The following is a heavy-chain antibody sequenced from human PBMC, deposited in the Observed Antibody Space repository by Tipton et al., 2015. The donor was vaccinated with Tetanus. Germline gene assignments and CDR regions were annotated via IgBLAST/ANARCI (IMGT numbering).Heavy chain of an antibody. CDR2: VSYSGRT. CDR3: ARRGEARANWFDS. J-gene: IGHJ5*01. Sequence: TLSLTCTVSGGSVRGGDYSWNWIRQPPGKGLEWLAYVSYSGRTNSNYSLKSRITVSLDASKNQFSLRLTSVTAADTAVYYCARRGEARANWFDSWGQGTLVTVSS. V-gene: IGHV4-61*08. CDR1: GGSVRGGDYS.